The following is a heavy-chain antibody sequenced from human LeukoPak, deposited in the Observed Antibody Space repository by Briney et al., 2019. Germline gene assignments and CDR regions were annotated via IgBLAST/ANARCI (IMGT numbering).Heavy chain of an antibody. CDR1: GGSFSGYY. Sequence: SETLSLTCAVYGGSFSGYYWSWIRQPPGKGLEWIGYIYYSGSTNYNPSLKSRVTISVDTSKNQFSLKLSSVTAADTAVYYCAGGTAMVNLAGYWGQGTLVTVSS. D-gene: IGHD5-18*01. CDR2: IYYSGST. J-gene: IGHJ4*02. CDR3: AGGTAMVNLAGY. V-gene: IGHV4-59*01.